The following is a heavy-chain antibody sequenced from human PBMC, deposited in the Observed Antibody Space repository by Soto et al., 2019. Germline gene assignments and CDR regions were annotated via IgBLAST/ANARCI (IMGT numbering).Heavy chain of an antibody. V-gene: IGHV4-34*01. CDR3: ARSRRATKQYYYYMDV. CDR2: INHSGST. CDR1: GGSFSGYY. Sequence: SETLSLTCAVYGGSFSGYYWSWIRQPPGKGLEWIGEINHSGSTNYNPSLKSRVTISVDTSKNQFSLKLSSVTAADTAVYYCARSRRATKQYYYYMDVWGKGTTVTV. J-gene: IGHJ6*03.